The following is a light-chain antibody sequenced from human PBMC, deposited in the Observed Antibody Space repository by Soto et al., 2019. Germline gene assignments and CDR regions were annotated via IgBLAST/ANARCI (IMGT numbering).Light chain of an antibody. CDR1: SSDGGGYNY. V-gene: IGLV2-14*01. CDR2: EVS. CDR3: GSYTSSRIYV. Sequence: QSVLTQPASVSVSPGQSITISCTGTSSDGGGYNYVSWYQQHPGKAPKLMIYEVSNRPSGVSDRFSGSKAGNTASLTISGLQAEDEADYYCGSYTSSRIYVFGAGTKVTVL. J-gene: IGLJ1*01.